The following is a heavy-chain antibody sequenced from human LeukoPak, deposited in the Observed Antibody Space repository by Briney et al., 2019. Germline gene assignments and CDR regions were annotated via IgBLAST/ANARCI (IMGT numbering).Heavy chain of an antibody. V-gene: IGHV3-23*01. CDR2: ISGSGGST. J-gene: IGHJ6*03. CDR3: ARASGWYERGPDHYYYYMDV. D-gene: IGHD6-19*01. CDR1: GITFSNYA. Sequence: GGSLRLSCVASGITFSNYAMSWVRQALGKGLEWVSSISGSGGSTYYADSVKGRFTISRDNSKNTLYLQMNSLRAGDTAVYYCARASGWYERGPDHYYYYMDVWGKGTTVTVSS.